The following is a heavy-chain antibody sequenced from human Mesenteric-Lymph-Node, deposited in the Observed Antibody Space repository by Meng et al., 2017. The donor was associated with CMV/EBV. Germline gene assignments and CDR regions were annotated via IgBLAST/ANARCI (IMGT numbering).Heavy chain of an antibody. CDR3: ARDRDSSGYPFDY. Sequence: SGDSVSSNSAAWNWIRQSPSRGLEWLGRTYYRSKWYNDYAVSVKSRITINVDTSKNQFSPQLNSVTPEDTAVYFCARDRDSSGYPFDYWGQGTLVTVSS. D-gene: IGHD3-22*01. J-gene: IGHJ4*02. V-gene: IGHV6-1*01. CDR1: GDSVSSNSAA. CDR2: TYYRSKWYN.